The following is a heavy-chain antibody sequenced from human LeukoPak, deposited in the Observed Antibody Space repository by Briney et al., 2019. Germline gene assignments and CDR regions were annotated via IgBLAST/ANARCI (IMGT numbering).Heavy chain of an antibody. Sequence: SQTLSLTCTVSGGPISSGGYYWSWIRQHPGKGLEWIGYIYYSGSTYYNPSLKSRVTISVDTSKNQFSLKLSSVTAADTAVYYCARDEVHGFDPWGQGTLVTVSS. J-gene: IGHJ5*02. V-gene: IGHV4-31*03. CDR1: GGPISSGGYY. CDR3: ARDEVHGFDP. D-gene: IGHD1-1*01. CDR2: IYYSGST.